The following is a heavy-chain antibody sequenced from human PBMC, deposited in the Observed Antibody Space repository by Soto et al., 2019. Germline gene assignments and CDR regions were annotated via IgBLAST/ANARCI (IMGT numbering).Heavy chain of an antibody. J-gene: IGHJ4*02. CDR2: IYHSGST. D-gene: IGHD4-17*01. CDR1: GGSISSSSYY. V-gene: IGHV4-39*01. Sequence: PSETLSLTCTVYGGSISSSSYYWGWIRQPPGKGLEWIGSIYHSGSTNYNPSLKSRVTISVDTSKNQFSLKLSSVTAADTAVYYCARGSGDYFLDYWGQGTLVTAPQ. CDR3: ARGSGDYFLDY.